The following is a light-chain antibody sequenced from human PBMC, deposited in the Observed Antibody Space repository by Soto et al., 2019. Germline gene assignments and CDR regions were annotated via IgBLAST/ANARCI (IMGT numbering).Light chain of an antibody. CDR3: ATWDDSLSGHYV. V-gene: IGLV1-47*02. J-gene: IGLJ1*01. CDR2: SNN. CDR1: SSNIGSNY. Sequence: QSVLTHPPSSSGTAWQRVTIACSGSSSNIGSNYVCWYQHLPGTAPKLLIYSNNQRPSGVPDRFSGSKSGTSASLAISGLRSEDEADYYCATWDDSLSGHYVFGTGTKVTVL.